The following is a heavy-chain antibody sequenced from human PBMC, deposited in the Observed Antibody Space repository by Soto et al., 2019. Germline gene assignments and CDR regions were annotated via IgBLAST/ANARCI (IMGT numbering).Heavy chain of an antibody. Sequence: PSETLSLTCTVSGGSISSPYWTWVRQPPGKRPEWIGHVFYTGTTRYNPSLKSRVTISIDTSKNQFSLKLTSVTAADTAVYYCARLEYYLHSDSGAFGLDVWGQGTTVTVSS. CDR3: ARLEYYLHSDSGAFGLDV. D-gene: IGHD3-10*01. CDR2: VFYTGTT. V-gene: IGHV4-59*08. CDR1: GGSISSPY. J-gene: IGHJ6*02.